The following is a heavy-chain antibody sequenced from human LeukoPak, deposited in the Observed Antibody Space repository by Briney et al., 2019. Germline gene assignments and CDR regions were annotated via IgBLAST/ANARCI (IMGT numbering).Heavy chain of an antibody. CDR1: GGSVSNYY. CDR2: IFYTGTT. Sequence: KPSETLSLTCSVSGGSVSNYYWSWIRQPSGRGLEWIGNIFYTGTTYFNPSLKSRVTMSVDTSKNQFSLRLSSVTAADTAVYYCVRREGEWLLRMDVWGQGTTVTVSS. J-gene: IGHJ6*02. V-gene: IGHV4-59*04. CDR3: VRREGEWLLRMDV. D-gene: IGHD3-3*01.